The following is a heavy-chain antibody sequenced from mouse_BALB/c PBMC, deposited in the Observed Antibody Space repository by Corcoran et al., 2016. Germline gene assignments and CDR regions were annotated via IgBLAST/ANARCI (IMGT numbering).Heavy chain of an antibody. CDR2: INPYNDGT. CDR3: ARFYGNYYGLFTY. CDR1: GYTFTSYV. V-gene: IGHV1S136*01. Sequence: EVQLQQSGPELVKPGASVKMSCKASGYTFTSYVMHWVKQKPGQGLEWIGYINPYNDGTKYNEKFKGKATLTSDKSSSTAYIELSSLTSEDSAVYYCARFYGNYYGLFTYWGQGTLVTVSA. D-gene: IGHD2-1*01. J-gene: IGHJ3*01.